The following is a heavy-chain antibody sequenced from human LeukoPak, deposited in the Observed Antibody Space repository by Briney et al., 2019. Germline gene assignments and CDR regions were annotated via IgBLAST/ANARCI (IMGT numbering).Heavy chain of an antibody. CDR1: GFTFSSYA. D-gene: IGHD3-22*01. CDR3: ANARSPYYYDSSGYYVDY. CDR2: ISGSGGST. Sequence: GGTLRLSCAASGFTFSSYALSWVRQAPGKGREWVSAISGSGGSTYYADSVRGRFTIPRDNYKNTLYLQKNSLIAEDSAVYCCANARSPYYYDSSGYYVDYWGQGTLVTVSS. J-gene: IGHJ4*02. V-gene: IGHV3-23*01.